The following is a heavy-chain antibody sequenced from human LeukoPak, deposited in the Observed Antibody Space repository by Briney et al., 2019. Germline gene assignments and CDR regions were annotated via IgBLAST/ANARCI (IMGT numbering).Heavy chain of an antibody. CDR1: GGSISSSSYY. V-gene: IGHV4-61*05. CDR3: AMLRGSYVH. CDR2: IYYSGST. Sequence: SETLSLTCTVSGGSISSSSYYWGWIRQPPGKGLEWIGYIYYSGSTNYNPSLKSRVTISVDTSKNQFSLKLSSVTAADTAVYYCAMLRGSYVHWGQGTLVTVSS. D-gene: IGHD1-26*01. J-gene: IGHJ4*02.